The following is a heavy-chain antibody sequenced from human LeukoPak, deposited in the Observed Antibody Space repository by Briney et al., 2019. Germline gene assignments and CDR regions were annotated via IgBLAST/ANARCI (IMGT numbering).Heavy chain of an antibody. Sequence: SETLSLTCTVSGGSISSSSCYWGWIRQPPGKGLEWIASIYYSGSTYYNPSLKSRVTISVDTSKNQFSLKLSSVTAADTAFYYCASQGHHGKIVGTTLSYFYMDVWGKGTTVTVSS. CDR2: IYYSGST. CDR3: ASQGHHGKIVGTTLSYFYMDV. V-gene: IGHV4-39*07. J-gene: IGHJ6*03. CDR1: GGSISSSSCY. D-gene: IGHD1-26*01.